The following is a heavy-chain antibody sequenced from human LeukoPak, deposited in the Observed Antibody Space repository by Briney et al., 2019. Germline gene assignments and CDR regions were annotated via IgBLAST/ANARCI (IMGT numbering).Heavy chain of an antibody. CDR3: ARDPSKRWFGELFVSYGMDV. CDR2: FDPEDGET. Sequence: ASVKVSCKVSGYTLTELSMHWVRQAPGKGLEWMGGFDPEDGETIYAQKFQGRVTITRDTSASTAYMELSSLRSEDTAVYYCARDPSKRWFGELFVSYGMDVWGQGTTVTVSS. D-gene: IGHD3-10*01. J-gene: IGHJ6*02. CDR1: GYTLTELS. V-gene: IGHV1-24*01.